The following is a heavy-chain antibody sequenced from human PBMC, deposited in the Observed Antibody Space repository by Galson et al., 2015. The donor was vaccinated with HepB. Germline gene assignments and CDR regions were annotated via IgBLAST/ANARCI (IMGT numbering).Heavy chain of an antibody. J-gene: IGHJ4*02. CDR2: ISGSGGST. Sequence: SLRLSCAASGFTFSSYAMSWVRQAPGKGLEWVSAISGSGGSTYYADSVKGRFTISRDNSKNTLYLQMNSLRAEDTAVYYCAKEPSFIVVVPAVHFDYWGQGTLVTVSS. CDR1: GFTFSSYA. D-gene: IGHD2-2*01. V-gene: IGHV3-23*01. CDR3: AKEPSFIVVVPAVHFDY.